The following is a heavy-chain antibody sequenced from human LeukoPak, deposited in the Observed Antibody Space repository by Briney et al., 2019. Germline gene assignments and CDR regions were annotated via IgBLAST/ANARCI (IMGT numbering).Heavy chain of an antibody. CDR1: GYTLTGYY. Sequence: ASVKVSCKASGYTLTGYYIHWVRQAPGQGLEWMGWINPNSGGTNYAQKFQGRVTMTRDTSISTAYMELSRLRSDDTAVYYCARDAENYYGSGLNYWGQGTLVTVSS. D-gene: IGHD3-10*01. J-gene: IGHJ4*02. V-gene: IGHV1-2*02. CDR3: ARDAENYYGSGLNY. CDR2: INPNSGGT.